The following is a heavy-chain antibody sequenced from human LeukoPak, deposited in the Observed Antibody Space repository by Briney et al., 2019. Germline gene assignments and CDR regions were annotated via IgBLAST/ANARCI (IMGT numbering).Heavy chain of an antibody. J-gene: IGHJ4*02. V-gene: IGHV4-59*08. Sequence: SETLSLTCTVSGGPISSYYWSWIRQPPGKGLEWIGYIYYSGSTNYNPSLKSRVTISVDTSKNQFSLKLSSVTAADTAVYYCARLRGVRIDYWGQGTLVTVSS. CDR1: GGPISSYY. CDR3: ARLRGVRIDY. D-gene: IGHD1-1*01. CDR2: IYYSGST.